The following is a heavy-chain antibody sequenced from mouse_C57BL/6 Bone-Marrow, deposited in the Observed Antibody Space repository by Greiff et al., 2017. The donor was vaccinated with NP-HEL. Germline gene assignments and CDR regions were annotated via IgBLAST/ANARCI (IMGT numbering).Heavy chain of an antibody. V-gene: IGHV5-12*01. D-gene: IGHD2-2*01. CDR2: ISNGGGST. Sequence: DVKLVESGGGLVQPGGSLKLSCAASGFTFSDYYMYWVRQTPEKRLEWVAYISNGGGSTYYPDTVKGRFTISRDNAKNTLYLQMSRLKSEDTAMYYCARQKIWLRRRGAMDYWGQGTSVTVSS. CDR3: ARQKIWLRRRGAMDY. J-gene: IGHJ4*01. CDR1: GFTFSDYY.